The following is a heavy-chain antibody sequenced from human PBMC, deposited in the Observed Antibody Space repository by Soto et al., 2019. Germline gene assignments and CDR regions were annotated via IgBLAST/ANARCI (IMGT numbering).Heavy chain of an antibody. CDR1: GYTFTSYA. D-gene: IGHD1-26*01. Sequence: ASVKVSCKASGYTFTSYAMHWVLQAPGQRLEWMGWINAGNGNTKYSQKFQGRVTITRDTSASTAYMELSSLRSEDTAVYYCARDSYSGGNYYYYYGMDVWGQGTTVTVSS. V-gene: IGHV1-3*01. CDR3: ARDSYSGGNYYYYYGMDV. CDR2: INAGNGNT. J-gene: IGHJ6*02.